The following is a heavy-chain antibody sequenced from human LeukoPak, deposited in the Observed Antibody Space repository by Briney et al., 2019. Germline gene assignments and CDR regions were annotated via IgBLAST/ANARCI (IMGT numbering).Heavy chain of an antibody. D-gene: IGHD3-10*01. Sequence: AASVKVSCMASGGTFSSYAISWVRQAPGQGLEWMGGIIPIFGTANYAQKFQGRVTITADESTSPAYMELSSLRSEDTAVYYCARSETYYYGSGSRWYFDYWGQGTLVTVSS. V-gene: IGHV1-69*13. CDR1: GGTFSSYA. CDR2: IIPIFGTA. CDR3: ARSETYYYGSGSRWYFDY. J-gene: IGHJ4*02.